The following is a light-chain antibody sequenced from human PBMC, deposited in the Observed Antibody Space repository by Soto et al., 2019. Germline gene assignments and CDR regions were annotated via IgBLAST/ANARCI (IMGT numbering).Light chain of an antibody. V-gene: IGLV1-40*01. J-gene: IGLJ2*01. CDR3: QSYDSSLGVV. CDR2: GST. Sequence: QSVLTQPPSVSGAPEQRVIISCTGSSSNIGAGYDVHWYQQLPGPAPKLLIYGSTNRPSGVPDRFSGSKSVTSASLAITGLQAEDEADYYCQSYDSSLGVVFGGGTKVTVL. CDR1: SSNIGAGYD.